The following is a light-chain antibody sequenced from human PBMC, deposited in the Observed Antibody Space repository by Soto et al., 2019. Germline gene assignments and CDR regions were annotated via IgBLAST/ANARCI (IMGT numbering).Light chain of an antibody. CDR3: QQYNNWPTIT. CDR1: HSVIKN. CDR2: GAX. V-gene: IGKV3-15*01. J-gene: IGKJ5*01. Sequence: IVLTQSPATLTLSPGERATLCXRASHSVIKNLSWYQQKTGQXTRLLXXGAXTRATGIPARFSGSGSGREFTLTISSLQSEDFAVYYCQQYNNWPTITFGQGTRLEIK.